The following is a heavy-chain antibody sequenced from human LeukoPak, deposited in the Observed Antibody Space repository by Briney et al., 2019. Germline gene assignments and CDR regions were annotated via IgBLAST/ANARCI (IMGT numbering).Heavy chain of an antibody. CDR1: GFIVSSNY. Sequence: GGSLRLSCAASGFIVSSNYMSWVRQAPGKGLKWVSIIYVGGNTYYADSVNGRFTISRDNSKNTLYLQMNSLRAEDTAVYYCATDRDGSGSYYWARWGQGTLVTVSS. D-gene: IGHD3-10*01. J-gene: IGHJ4*02. CDR3: ATDRDGSGSYYWAR. V-gene: IGHV3-53*01. CDR2: IYVGGNT.